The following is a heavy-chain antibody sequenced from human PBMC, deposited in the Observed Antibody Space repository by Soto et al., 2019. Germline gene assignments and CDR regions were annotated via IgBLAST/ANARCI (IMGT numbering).Heavy chain of an antibody. J-gene: IGHJ6*03. CDR2: IYYSGSN. CDR3: AGDSGDRYYHLVA. V-gene: IGHV4-39*02. D-gene: IGHD6-25*01. Sequence: RQPPGKGLEWIGSIYYSGSNYYNPSLKSRVTISVDTSKNQFSLKLSSVTAADTAVYYCAGDSGDRYYHLVAGGQG.